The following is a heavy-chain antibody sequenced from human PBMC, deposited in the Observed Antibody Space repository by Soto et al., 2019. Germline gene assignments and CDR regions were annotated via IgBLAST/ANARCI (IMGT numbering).Heavy chain of an antibody. CDR2: AYWDDDN. D-gene: IGHD2-15*01. J-gene: IGHJ4*02. V-gene: IGHV2-5*02. CDR1: GFSLTTRPVG. CDR3: GHRRSSGAWNGGYFDY. Sequence: QITLKQSGPTLVQPTQTLTLTCSFSGFSLTTRPVGVGWIRQSPGKALEWLAFAYWDDDNRYSPSLRSRLTLTKDTSKNQVVLTMTNMDPVDTATYYCGHRRSSGAWNGGYFDYWGQGTLVTVSS.